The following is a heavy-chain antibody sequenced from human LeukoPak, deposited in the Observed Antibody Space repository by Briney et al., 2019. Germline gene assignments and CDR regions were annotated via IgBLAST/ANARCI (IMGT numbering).Heavy chain of an antibody. J-gene: IGHJ6*04. Sequence: GASVKVSCKASGGTFSSYAISWVRQAPGQGLEWMGIINPSGGSTSYAQKFQGRVTMTRDTSTSTVYMELSSLRSEDTAVYYCASAYCGGDCYSPEEEYYYYGMDVWGKGTTVTVSS. CDR2: INPSGGST. CDR3: ASAYCGGDCYSPEEEYYYYGMDV. V-gene: IGHV1-46*01. CDR1: GGTFSSYA. D-gene: IGHD2-21*02.